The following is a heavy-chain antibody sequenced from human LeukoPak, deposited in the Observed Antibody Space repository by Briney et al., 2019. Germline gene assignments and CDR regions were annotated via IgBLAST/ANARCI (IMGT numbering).Heavy chain of an antibody. V-gene: IGHV1-69*05. Sequence: ASVKVSCKASGGTFSSNAISWVRQAPGQGLEWMGGIIPIFGTANYAQKFQGRVTMTSDMSTSTVYMELSSLRSEDTAVYYCARSSGYYSSLFYMHVWGKGTTVTVSS. CDR2: IIPIFGTA. J-gene: IGHJ6*03. CDR3: ARSSGYYSSLFYMHV. CDR1: GGTFSSNA. D-gene: IGHD3-22*01.